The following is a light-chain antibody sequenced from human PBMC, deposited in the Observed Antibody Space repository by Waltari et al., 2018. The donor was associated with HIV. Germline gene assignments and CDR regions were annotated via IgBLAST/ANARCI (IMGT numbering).Light chain of an antibody. Sequence: EIVLTQSPGTLSLSPGERATLSCRASQSVSSTYLAWYQQKPGQAPRLLIYGASSRATGIPDRFSGSGSGTDFTLTISRLEPEDFAVYYCQQYGSSPRSITFDQGTRLEIK. CDR3: QQYGSSPRSIT. J-gene: IGKJ5*01. CDR2: GAS. V-gene: IGKV3-20*01. CDR1: QSVSSTY.